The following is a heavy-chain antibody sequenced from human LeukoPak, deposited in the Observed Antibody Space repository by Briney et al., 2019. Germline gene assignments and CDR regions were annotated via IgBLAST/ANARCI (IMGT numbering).Heavy chain of an antibody. Sequence: ASVKVSCKASGFTFTSSAVQWVRQARGQRLEWIGWIVVGSGNTNYAQKFQERVTITRDMSTSLVYMELSSLRSEDTAVYYCAAEAAYYYDSRDAFDVWGQGTIVTVSS. V-gene: IGHV1-58*01. D-gene: IGHD3-22*01. CDR2: IVVGSGNT. J-gene: IGHJ3*01. CDR1: GFTFTSSA. CDR3: AAEAAYYYDSRDAFDV.